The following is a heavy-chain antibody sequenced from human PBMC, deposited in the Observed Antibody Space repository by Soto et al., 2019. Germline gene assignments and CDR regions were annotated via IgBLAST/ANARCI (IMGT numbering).Heavy chain of an antibody. CDR3: ARRKLERMYVGWFDP. CDR2: IHHSGST. V-gene: IGHV4-4*02. CDR1: GDSISSRNW. D-gene: IGHD2-8*01. Sequence: QVRLQESGPGLVKPSETLSLTCAVSGDSISSRNWWSWVRQTPGKGLEYIGEIHHSGSTNDNPSLKSRVTMSVDKSKNQFSLNLNSVTAADTAIYYCARRKLERMYVGWFDPWGQGTLVTVSS. J-gene: IGHJ5*02.